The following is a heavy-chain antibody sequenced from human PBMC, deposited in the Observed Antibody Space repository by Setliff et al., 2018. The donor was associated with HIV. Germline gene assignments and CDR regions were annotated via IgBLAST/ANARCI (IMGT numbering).Heavy chain of an antibody. V-gene: IGHV1-18*04. J-gene: IGHJ4*02. CDR3: ARQLSNSLDF. Sequence: ASVKVSCKASGYTFTGYYMHWVRQAPGQGLEWMGWISADTGNTNFAQKFQGRVTLTTDTSTNTAYMELRSLRADDTAVYYCARQLSNSLDFWGQGAQVTVSS. CDR2: ISADTGNT. CDR1: GYTFTGYY. D-gene: IGHD7-27*01.